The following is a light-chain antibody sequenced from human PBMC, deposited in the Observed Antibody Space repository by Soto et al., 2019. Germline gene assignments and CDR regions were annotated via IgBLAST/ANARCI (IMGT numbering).Light chain of an antibody. V-gene: IGKV1-39*01. CDR2: LAS. CDR3: HQTYKTPLT. J-gene: IGKJ1*01. Sequence: DIQMTQSPSSLSASVGDRVTITCRARQSISNYLNWYQQRPGKAPKLLIYLASSLSSGVPSKFSGSGSGTDFTLTISVLQPEDSATYYCHQTYKTPLTFGQGTTVEIK. CDR1: QSISNY.